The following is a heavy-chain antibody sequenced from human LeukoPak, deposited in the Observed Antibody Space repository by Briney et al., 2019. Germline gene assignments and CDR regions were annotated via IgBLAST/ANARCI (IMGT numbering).Heavy chain of an antibody. CDR3: ARGKEATHFDY. Sequence: TSETLSLTCAVSGYSISSGYYWGWIRQPPGKGLEWIGSIYHSGSTYYNPSLKSRVTISVDTSKNQFSLKLSSVTAADTAVYYCARGKEATHFDYWGQGTLVTVSS. D-gene: IGHD5-12*01. J-gene: IGHJ4*02. CDR1: GYSISSGYY. V-gene: IGHV4-38-2*01. CDR2: IYHSGST.